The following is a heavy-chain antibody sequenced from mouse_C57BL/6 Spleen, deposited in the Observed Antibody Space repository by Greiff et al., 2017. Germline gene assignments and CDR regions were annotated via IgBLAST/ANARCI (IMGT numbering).Heavy chain of an antibody. V-gene: IGHV5-9*01. D-gene: IGHD1-1*01. CDR3: ARQGTTVGDYAMDY. CDR2: ISGGGGNT. Sequence: DVKLVESGGGLVKPGGSLKLSCAASGFTFSSYTMSWVRQTPEKRLEWVATISGGGGNTYYPDSVKGRFTISRDNAKNTLYLQMSSLRSEDTALYYCARQGTTVGDYAMDYWGQGTSVTVSS. J-gene: IGHJ4*01. CDR1: GFTFSSYT.